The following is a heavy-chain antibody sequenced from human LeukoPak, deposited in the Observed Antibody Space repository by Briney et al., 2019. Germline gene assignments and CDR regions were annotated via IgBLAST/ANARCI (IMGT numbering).Heavy chain of an antibody. V-gene: IGHV4-4*07. CDR3: ARDSGYYGSGSLAAFDI. D-gene: IGHD3-10*01. J-gene: IGHJ3*02. CDR2: IYTSGST. CDR1: GGSISSYY. Sequence: SETLSLTCTVSGGSISSYYWSWIRQPAGKGLEWIGRIYTSGSTNYNPSLKSRVTMSVDTSKNQFSLKLSSVTAADTAVYYCARDSGYYGSGSLAAFDIWGQGTMVTASS.